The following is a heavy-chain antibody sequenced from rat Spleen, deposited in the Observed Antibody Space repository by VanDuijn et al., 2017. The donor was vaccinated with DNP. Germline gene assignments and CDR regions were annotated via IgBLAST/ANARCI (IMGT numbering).Heavy chain of an antibody. Sequence: EVLLVESGGDLVQSGRSLKLSCAASGFSFSDYYMAWVRQAPTKGLEWVAYIRYDGGSTYYGDSVKGRFTISRDNAKNTLYLQMNSLRSEDTATYYCARHVLPLRVWDYWGQGVMVTVSS. CDR2: IRYDGGST. CDR1: GFSFSDYY. V-gene: IGHV5-22*01. D-gene: IGHD1-4*01. J-gene: IGHJ2*01. CDR3: ARHVLPLRVWDY.